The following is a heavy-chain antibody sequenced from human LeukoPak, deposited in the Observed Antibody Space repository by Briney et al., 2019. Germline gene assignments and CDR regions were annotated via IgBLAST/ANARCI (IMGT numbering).Heavy chain of an antibody. CDR3: ARKYCRSSSCYVAFDY. Sequence: GESLKISCKGSGYSFNSYWIGWVRQMPGKGLEWMGIIYPGDSDTRYSPSFQGQVTISADKSIDTAYLQWSSLKASDTAMYYCARKYCRSSSCYVAFDYWGQGTLVTASS. CDR1: GYSFNSYW. V-gene: IGHV5-51*01. J-gene: IGHJ4*02. D-gene: IGHD2-2*01. CDR2: IYPGDSDT.